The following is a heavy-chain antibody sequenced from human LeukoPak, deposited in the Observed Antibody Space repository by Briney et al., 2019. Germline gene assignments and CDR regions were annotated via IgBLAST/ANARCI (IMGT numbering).Heavy chain of an antibody. V-gene: IGHV4-59*01. D-gene: IGHD1-1*01. Sequence: SETLSLTCTVSGGSISSYYWSWIRQPPGKGLEWIGYIYYSGSTNYNPSLKSRVTISVDTSKNQFSLKLSSVAAADTAVYYCARDRTGTTYYYGMDVWGQGTTVTVSS. CDR2: IYYSGST. CDR3: ARDRTGTTYYYGMDV. CDR1: GGSISSYY. J-gene: IGHJ6*02.